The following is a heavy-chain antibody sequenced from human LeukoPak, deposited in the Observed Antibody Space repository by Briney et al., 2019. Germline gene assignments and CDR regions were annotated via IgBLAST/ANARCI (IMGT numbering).Heavy chain of an antibody. Sequence: ASVKLSCKASGYTFTGYYMHWLRQAPGQGLEWIGWISAYNGNTNYAQKLQGRVTMTTDTSTSTAYMELRSLRSDDTAVYYCARGYCSSTSCYPIDYWGQGTLVTVSS. V-gene: IGHV1-18*04. CDR2: ISAYNGNT. CDR3: ARGYCSSTSCYPIDY. J-gene: IGHJ4*02. CDR1: GYTFTGYY. D-gene: IGHD2-2*01.